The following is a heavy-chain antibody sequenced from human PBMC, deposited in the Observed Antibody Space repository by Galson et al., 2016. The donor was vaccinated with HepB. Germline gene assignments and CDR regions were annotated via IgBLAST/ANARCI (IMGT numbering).Heavy chain of an antibody. CDR1: GASISSNNW. CDR3: ASVRGGCSSTSCYIDS. CDR2: SYHGGST. J-gene: IGHJ4*02. Sequence: ETLSLTCAVSGASISSNNWWTWVRQSPGKGLEWVGESYHGGSTYYNPSLKGRLSISLDKSKNQFSLRLSSVTAADTAVYFCASVRGGCSSTSCYIDSWGQGTLVTVSS. D-gene: IGHD2-2*01. V-gene: IGHV4-4*01.